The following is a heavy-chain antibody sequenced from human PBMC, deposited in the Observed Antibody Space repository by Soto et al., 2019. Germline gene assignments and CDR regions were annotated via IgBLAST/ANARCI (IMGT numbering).Heavy chain of an antibody. Sequence: EVQLVESGGGLVQPGGSLRLSCAASRFTFSTYWMSWVRQAPGKGLEWVANIRQDGSQKYYVDSVKGRFTISRDNAKNSLYLQMNSLRADDTAVYYCAKDLGSGKPYYYYAMDVWGQGTTVTVSS. CDR1: RFTFSTYW. J-gene: IGHJ6*02. CDR3: AKDLGSGKPYYYYAMDV. V-gene: IGHV3-7*01. D-gene: IGHD3-10*01. CDR2: IRQDGSQK.